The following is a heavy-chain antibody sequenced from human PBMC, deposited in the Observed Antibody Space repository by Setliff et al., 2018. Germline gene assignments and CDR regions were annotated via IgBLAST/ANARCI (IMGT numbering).Heavy chain of an antibody. CDR3: AIIGPDSSGYYWIFDY. J-gene: IGHJ4*02. Sequence: SVKVSCKASGDTFSSYGISWVRQAPGQGLEWMGGTIPMFGSTSYAQKFQGRVTIITDESTTTAYMELSSLGSEDTAVYYCAIIGPDSSGYYWIFDYWGEGTLVTVSS. CDR1: GDTFSSYG. V-gene: IGHV1-69*05. D-gene: IGHD3-22*01. CDR2: TIPMFGST.